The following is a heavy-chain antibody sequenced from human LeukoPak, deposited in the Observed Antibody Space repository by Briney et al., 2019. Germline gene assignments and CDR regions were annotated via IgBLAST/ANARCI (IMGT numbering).Heavy chain of an antibody. CDR1: GGSISSYY. CDR2: IYTSGST. V-gene: IGHV4-4*07. J-gene: IGHJ4*02. D-gene: IGHD1-26*01. Sequence: SETLSLTCTVSGGSISSYYWSWLRQPAGKGLEWIGRIYTSGSTNYNPSLKSRVTMSVDTSKDQFSLKLSSVTAADTAVYYCARGSGSYFPDFDYWGQGTLVTVSS. CDR3: ARGSGSYFPDFDY.